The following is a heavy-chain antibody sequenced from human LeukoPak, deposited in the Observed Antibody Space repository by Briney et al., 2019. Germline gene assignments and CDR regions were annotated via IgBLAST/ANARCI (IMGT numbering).Heavy chain of an antibody. J-gene: IGHJ4*02. CDR1: GFTFSSYA. V-gene: IGHV3-30*04. CDR2: ISYDGSNK. D-gene: IGHD2-2*01. CDR3: ARGCSTSCPRLDY. Sequence: PGRSLRLSCAASGFTFSSYAMHWVRQAPGKGLEWVAVISYDGSNKYYADSVKGRFTISRDNSKNTLCLQMNSLRAEDTAVYYCARGCSTSCPRLDYWGQGTLVTVSS.